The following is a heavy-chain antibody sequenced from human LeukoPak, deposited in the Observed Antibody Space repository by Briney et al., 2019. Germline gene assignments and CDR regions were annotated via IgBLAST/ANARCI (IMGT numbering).Heavy chain of an antibody. D-gene: IGHD4-11*01. CDR3: ARDQAYSFDY. Sequence: HTGGSLRLSCAASGFTFSAYSMNWVRQAPEKGLEWVSYIGSSSSPIYHADSVKGRFTISRDNAKNSLYLQMDSLRAEDTAVYYCARDQAYSFDYWGQGTLVTVSS. CDR2: IGSSSSPI. V-gene: IGHV3-48*01. CDR1: GFTFSAYS. J-gene: IGHJ4*02.